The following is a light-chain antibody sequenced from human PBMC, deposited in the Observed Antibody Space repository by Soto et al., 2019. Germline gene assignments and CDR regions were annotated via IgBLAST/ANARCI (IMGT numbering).Light chain of an antibody. Sequence: SYELTQPPSVSVAPGQTARITCGGNDIGGKSVHWYQQKPGQAPVLVVYDDSDWPSGIPERLSGSNSGNTATLTISRVEAGDEADYYCQVWNSSSDHYVFGNGTKVTVL. V-gene: IGLV3-21*02. J-gene: IGLJ1*01. CDR1: DIGGKS. CDR3: QVWNSSSDHYV. CDR2: DDS.